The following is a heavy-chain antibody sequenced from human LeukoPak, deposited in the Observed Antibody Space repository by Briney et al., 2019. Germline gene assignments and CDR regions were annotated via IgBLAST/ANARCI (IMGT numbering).Heavy chain of an antibody. CDR1: RGTFSSYA. J-gene: IGHJ4*02. CDR2: IIPIFGTA. Sequence: GASVKVSCKASRGTFSSYAISWVRQAPGQGLEWMGGIIPIFGTANYAQKFQGRVTITTDESTSTAYMELSSLRSEDTAVYYCARGPLAGYYDSSGLYYFDYWGQGTLVTVSS. V-gene: IGHV1-69*05. D-gene: IGHD3-22*01. CDR3: ARGPLAGYYDSSGLYYFDY.